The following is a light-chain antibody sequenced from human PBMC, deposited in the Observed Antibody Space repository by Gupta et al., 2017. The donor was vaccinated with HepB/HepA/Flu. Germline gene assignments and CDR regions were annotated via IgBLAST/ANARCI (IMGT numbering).Light chain of an antibody. V-gene: IGLV3-1*01. Sequence: SYELTQTPSVSVSPGQTDSITCSGDNLGDKYASWYQQKTGQSPVFVIYQNNKRPSGIPGRFSCSYSWNTATLTISGTQAMDEADYYWQAWDSSLVVVGGGTKLNGL. CDR3: QAWDSSLVV. J-gene: IGLJ3*02. CDR1: NLGDKY. CDR2: QNN.